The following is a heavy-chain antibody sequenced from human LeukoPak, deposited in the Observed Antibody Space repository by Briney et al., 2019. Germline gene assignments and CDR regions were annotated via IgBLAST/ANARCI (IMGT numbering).Heavy chain of an antibody. V-gene: IGHV4-61*09. J-gene: IGHJ6*04. D-gene: IGHD4-17*01. Sequence: SETLSLTCTVSDDSLTSGSRYWSWIRQPAGKGLEWIGHFYSSTRTTYNPSLESRVTISGDTAKNQFSLKLDSVTAADTAVYFCARCMSELDYGDYAYYYHMDVWGKGTKVTVSS. CDR2: FYSSTRT. CDR3: ARCMSELDYGDYAYYYHMDV. CDR1: DDSLTSGSRY.